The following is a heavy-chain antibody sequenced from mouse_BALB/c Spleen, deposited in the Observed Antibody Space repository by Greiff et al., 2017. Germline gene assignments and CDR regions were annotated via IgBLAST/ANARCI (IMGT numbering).Heavy chain of an antibody. CDR3: ARGGVRDYFDY. CDR1: GFTFSSYT. J-gene: IGHJ2*01. Sequence: EVKLMESGGGLVQPGGSLKLSCAASGFTFSSYTMSWVRQTPEKRLEWVAYISNGGGSTYYPDTVKGRFTISRDNAKNTLYLQMSSLKSEDTAMYYCARGGVRDYFDYWGQGTTLTVSS. D-gene: IGHD2-14*01. V-gene: IGHV5-12-2*01. CDR2: ISNGGGST.